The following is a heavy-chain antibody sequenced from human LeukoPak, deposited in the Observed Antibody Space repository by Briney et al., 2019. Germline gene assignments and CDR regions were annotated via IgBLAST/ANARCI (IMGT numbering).Heavy chain of an antibody. CDR2: IYYSGST. V-gene: IGHV4-59*06. J-gene: IGHJ3*02. Sequence: PSETLSLTCAVYGGSFSGYYWSWIRQPPGKGLEWIGYIYYSGSTYYNPSLKSRVTISVDTSKNQFSLKLSSVTAADTAVYYCAGSSGYYKGRAFDIWGQGTMVTVSS. CDR3: AGSSGYYKGRAFDI. CDR1: GGSFSGYY. D-gene: IGHD3-22*01.